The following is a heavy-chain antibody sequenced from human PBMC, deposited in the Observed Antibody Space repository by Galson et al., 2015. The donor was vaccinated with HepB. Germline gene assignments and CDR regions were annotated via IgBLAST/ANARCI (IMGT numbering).Heavy chain of an antibody. V-gene: IGHV6-1*01. CDR2: TYYRSKWYN. CDR1: GDSVSSNSAA. Sequence: CAISGDSVSSNSAAWNWIRQSPSRGLEWLGRTYYRSKWYNDYAVSVKSRITINPDTSKNQFSLQLNSVTPEDTAVYYCARDRRAREGFGELLSGDYYYYGMDVWGQGTTVTASS. J-gene: IGHJ6*02. CDR3: ARDRRAREGFGELLSGDYYYYGMDV. D-gene: IGHD3-10*01.